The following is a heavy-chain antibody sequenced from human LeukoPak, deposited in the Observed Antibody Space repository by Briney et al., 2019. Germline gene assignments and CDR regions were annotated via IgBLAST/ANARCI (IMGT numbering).Heavy chain of an antibody. Sequence: SETLSLTCTVSGGPISSGDYYWSWIRQPPGKGLEWLGYIYYSGSTNYNPSLKSRVTISVDTSKNQFSLKLSSVTAADTAVYYCAGGPQKYQLLSDYWGQGTLVTVSS. CDR2: IYYSGST. D-gene: IGHD2-2*01. CDR3: AGGPQKYQLLSDY. CDR1: GGPISSGDYY. V-gene: IGHV4-61*08. J-gene: IGHJ4*02.